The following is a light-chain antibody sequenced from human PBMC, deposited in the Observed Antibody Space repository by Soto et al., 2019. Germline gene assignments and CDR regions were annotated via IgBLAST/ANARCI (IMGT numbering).Light chain of an antibody. J-gene: IGKJ5*01. CDR3: QQRNMWPIT. V-gene: IGKV3-11*01. CDR1: QSFRGL. Sequence: EVVLTQSPVTLSLSPGERATLSCRASQSFRGLLAWYQQKPGQAPRLLIYDAYNRATGIPPRFSGSGSGKDFTLTISSLEPEDSDVYYCQQRNMWPITFGQGTRLEIK. CDR2: DAY.